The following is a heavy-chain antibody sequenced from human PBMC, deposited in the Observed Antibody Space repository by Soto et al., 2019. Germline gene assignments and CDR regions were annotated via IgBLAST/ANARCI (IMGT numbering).Heavy chain of an antibody. D-gene: IGHD1-26*01. Sequence: ASVKVSCKASGGTFSSYAISWVRQAPGQGLEWMGGIIPIFGTANYAQKFQGRVTITADESTSTAYMELSSLRSEDTAVYYCARAVGATSSYYYYGMDVWGPGTTVTVSS. V-gene: IGHV1-69*13. CDR2: IIPIFGTA. J-gene: IGHJ6*02. CDR1: GGTFSSYA. CDR3: ARAVGATSSYYYYGMDV.